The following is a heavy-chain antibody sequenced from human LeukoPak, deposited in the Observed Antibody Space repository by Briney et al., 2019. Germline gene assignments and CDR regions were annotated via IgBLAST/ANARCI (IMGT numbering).Heavy chain of an antibody. CDR3: AILPPLLYCTKGVCRTTYYYYYGMDV. J-gene: IGHJ6*02. V-gene: IGHV4-34*01. D-gene: IGHD2-8*01. CDR1: GGSFSGYY. CDR2: INHSGST. Sequence: SETLSLTCAVYGGSFSGYYWSWIRQPPGKGLEWIGEINHSGSTNYNPSLKSRVTISVDTSKNQFSLKLSSVTAADTAVYYCAILPPLLYCTKGVCRTTYYYYYGMDVWGQGTTVTVSS.